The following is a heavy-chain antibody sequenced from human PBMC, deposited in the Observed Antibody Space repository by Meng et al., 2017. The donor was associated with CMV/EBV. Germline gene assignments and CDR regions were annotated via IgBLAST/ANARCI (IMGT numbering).Heavy chain of an antibody. CDR2: IYYGGST. J-gene: IGHJ4*02. CDR1: GGSISSSSYY. V-gene: IGHV4-39*07. CDR3: ASDLRYCSSTSCYARGKLFDY. Sequence: SETLSLTCTVSGGSISSSSYYWGWIRQPPGKGLEWIGSIYYGGSTYYNPSLKSRVTISVDTSKNQFSLKLSSVTAADTAVYYCASDLRYCSSTSCYARGKLFDYWGQGTLVTVSS. D-gene: IGHD2-2*01.